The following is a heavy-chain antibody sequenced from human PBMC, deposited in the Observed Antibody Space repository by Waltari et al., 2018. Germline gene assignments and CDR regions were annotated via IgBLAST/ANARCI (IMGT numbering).Heavy chain of an antibody. V-gene: IGHV4-38-2*02. Sequence: QVQLQESGPGLVKPSETLSLTCIVSGYSISSGYYWGWIRQPPGKGLEWIGSISQSGRTNYNPSLRSRVTISVDTSKNHFSLKLSSVTAADTAVYYCARGWGGGDYYYYYMNVWGKGTTVTIYS. D-gene: IGHD2-21*01. J-gene: IGHJ6*03. CDR2: ISQSGRT. CDR3: ARGWGGGDYYYYYMNV. CDR1: GYSISSGYY.